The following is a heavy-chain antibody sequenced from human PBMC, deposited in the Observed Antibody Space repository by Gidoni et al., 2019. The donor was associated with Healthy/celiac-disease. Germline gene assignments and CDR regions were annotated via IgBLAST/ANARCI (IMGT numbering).Heavy chain of an antibody. V-gene: IGHV4-39*01. Sequence: QLQLQESGPGLVKPSETLSLTCTDSGGSISSSSYYWGWIRQPPGKGLEWIGSIYYSGSTYYNPSLKSRVTISVDTSKNQFSLKLSSVTAADTAVYYCASSYSTNGVLHYFDYWGQGTLVTVSS. CDR3: ASSYSTNGVLHYFDY. J-gene: IGHJ4*02. D-gene: IGHD2-8*01. CDR2: IYYSGST. CDR1: GGSISSSSYY.